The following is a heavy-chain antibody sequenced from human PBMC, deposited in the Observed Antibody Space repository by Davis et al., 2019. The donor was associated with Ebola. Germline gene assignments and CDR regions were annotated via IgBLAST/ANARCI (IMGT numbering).Heavy chain of an antibody. Sequence: ASAQVSCKASGYTFTSYAMNWVRQAPGHGPEWMGWINTNTGNPTYAQGFTGRFVFSLDTSVSTAYLQISSLKAEDTAVYYCARGGSSSGLYYYYGMDVWGKGTTVTVSS. CDR3: ARGGSSSGLYYYYGMDV. CDR1: GYTFTSYA. CDR2: INTNTGNP. D-gene: IGHD6-6*01. J-gene: IGHJ6*04. V-gene: IGHV7-4-1*02.